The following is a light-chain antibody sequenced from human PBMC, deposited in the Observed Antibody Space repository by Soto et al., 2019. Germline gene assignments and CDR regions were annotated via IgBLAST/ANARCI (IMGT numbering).Light chain of an antibody. CDR2: DAS. V-gene: IGKV3-20*01. CDR3: QQYGSSPET. Sequence: EIVLTQSPGTLSLSPGERATLSCRASQSVSSSYLAWYQQKPGQAPRLLIYDASSRATGIPDRFSGSGSGTDFTLTSRLEPEDFAVYYCQQYGSSPETFGKGPRWKSN. J-gene: IGKJ1*01. CDR1: QSVSSSY.